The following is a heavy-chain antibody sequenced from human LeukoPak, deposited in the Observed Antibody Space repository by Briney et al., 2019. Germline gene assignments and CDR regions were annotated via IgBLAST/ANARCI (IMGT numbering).Heavy chain of an antibody. CDR1: GFTFGDYA. V-gene: IGHV3-49*04. Sequence: GGSLRLSCTASGFTFGDYAMSWVRQAPGKGLEWVGFIRSKAYGGTTEYAASVKGRFTISRDDSKSIAYLQMNSLKTEDTAVYYCTRVVRAIRGNWFDPWGQGTLVTVSS. J-gene: IGHJ5*02. CDR3: TRVVRAIRGNWFDP. D-gene: IGHD1-26*01. CDR2: IRSKAYGGTT.